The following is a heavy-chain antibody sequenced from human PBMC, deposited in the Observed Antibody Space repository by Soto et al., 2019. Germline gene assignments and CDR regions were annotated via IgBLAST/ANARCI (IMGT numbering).Heavy chain of an antibody. V-gene: IGHV4-30-2*01. D-gene: IGHD1-26*01. CDR3: ARVGTD. J-gene: IGHJ4*02. Sequence: SETLSLTCAVSGGSISSGGYSWSWIRQPPGKGLEWIGYIYHSGSTYYNPSLKSRVTISVDKSKNQFSLKLSSVTAADTAAYYCARVGTDWGQGTLVTVSS. CDR1: GGSISSGGYS. CDR2: IYHSGST.